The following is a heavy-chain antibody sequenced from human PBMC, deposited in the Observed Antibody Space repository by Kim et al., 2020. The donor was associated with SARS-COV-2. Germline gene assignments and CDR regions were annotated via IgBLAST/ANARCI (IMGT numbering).Heavy chain of an antibody. J-gene: IGHJ4*02. CDR3: AKVGYDGTSRYFGH. Sequence: GGSLRLSCTASGFPFSSYAMTWVRQAPGKGLEWVSTISGSGGSTYYADSVKGRFTISRDNSKNTLYLKMSSLRAEDTAVYYCAKVGYDGTSRYFGHWGQGTLLTVSS. CDR2: ISGSGGST. CDR1: GFPFSSYA. V-gene: IGHV3-23*01. D-gene: IGHD2-2*01.